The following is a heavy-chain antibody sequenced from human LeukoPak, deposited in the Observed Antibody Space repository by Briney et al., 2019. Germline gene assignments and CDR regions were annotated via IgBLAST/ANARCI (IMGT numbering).Heavy chain of an antibody. CDR1: GYTLTELS. CDR2: FDPEDGET. CDR3: ANQYIAARGYYYMDV. J-gene: IGHJ6*03. V-gene: IGHV1-24*01. D-gene: IGHD6-6*01. Sequence: ASVKVSCKVSGYTLTELSMHWVRRAPGKGLEWMGGFDPEDGETIYAQKFQGRVTMTEDTSTDTAYIELSSLRSEDTAVYYCANQYIAARGYYYMDVWGKGTTVTVSS.